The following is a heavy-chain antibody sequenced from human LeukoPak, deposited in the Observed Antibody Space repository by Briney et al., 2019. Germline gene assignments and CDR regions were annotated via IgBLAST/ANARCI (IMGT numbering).Heavy chain of an antibody. Sequence: PSETLSLTCTVSGGSMRSYYWIWVRQPPGKGLEWIGYIYYSGSTNYNPSLKSRVTISVDTSKNQFSLNVSSVTAADTAVYYCARVSDFRSFGYWGQGIVVTVSS. J-gene: IGHJ4*02. V-gene: IGHV4-59*08. CDR2: IYYSGST. CDR1: GGSMRSYY. CDR3: ARVSDFRSFGY. D-gene: IGHD2-21*02.